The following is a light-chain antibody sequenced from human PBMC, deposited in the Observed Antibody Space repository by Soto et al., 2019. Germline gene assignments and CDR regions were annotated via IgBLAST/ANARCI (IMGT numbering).Light chain of an antibody. CDR2: GVS. CDR1: QTISNW. Sequence: DIQMTQSPSTLSASLVDRVTISCRASQTISNWLAWYQQKPGKAPNLLIYGVSNLASGVPSRFSGTGSGTECTLTISSLRPDDFATYYCQQYRCYSWTFGHGTKVEIK. CDR3: QQYRCYSWT. V-gene: IGKV1-5*03. J-gene: IGKJ1*01.